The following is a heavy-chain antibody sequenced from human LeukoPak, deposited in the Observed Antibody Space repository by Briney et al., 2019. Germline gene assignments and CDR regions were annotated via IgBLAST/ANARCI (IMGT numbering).Heavy chain of an antibody. CDR1: GFTFSSYS. Sequence: GRSLRLSCAASGFTFSSYSMNWVRQAPGKGLEWVSSISSSSSYIYYADSVKGRFTISRDNAKNSLYLQMNSLRAEDTAVYYCARDHLRGVIPAFDYWGQGTLVTVSS. V-gene: IGHV3-21*01. D-gene: IGHD3-10*01. J-gene: IGHJ4*02. CDR2: ISSSSSYI. CDR3: ARDHLRGVIPAFDY.